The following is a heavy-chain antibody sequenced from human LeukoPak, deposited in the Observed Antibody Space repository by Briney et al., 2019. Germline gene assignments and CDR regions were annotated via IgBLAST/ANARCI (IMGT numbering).Heavy chain of an antibody. CDR1: GFTFSSYS. CDR2: ISSSSSYI. V-gene: IGHV3-21*01. Sequence: GGSLRLSCAASGFTFSSYSMNWVRQAPGKGLECVSSISSSSSYIYYADSVKGRFTISRDNAKNSLYLQMNSLRAEDTAVYYCARGAVRGSSHLTPPDYWGQGTLVTVSS. CDR3: ARGAVRGSSHLTPPDY. J-gene: IGHJ4*02. D-gene: IGHD3-10*02.